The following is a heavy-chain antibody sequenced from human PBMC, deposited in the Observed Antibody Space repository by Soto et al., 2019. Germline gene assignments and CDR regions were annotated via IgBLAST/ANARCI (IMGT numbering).Heavy chain of an antibody. CDR3: AKNGYGSDVLWWSCP. Sequence: HHGGSIRSSCGASGFSFRGYAMSWVRQAPGKGLEWVSARSGSSDNTYYADSVKGRFTISRDNPKNTLYLQMNSLRAEDTSVYYCAKNGYGSDVLWWSCPWGQGTLVTVSS. D-gene: IGHD2-15*01. CDR2: RSGSSDNT. V-gene: IGHV3-23*01. J-gene: IGHJ5*02. CDR1: GFSFRGYA.